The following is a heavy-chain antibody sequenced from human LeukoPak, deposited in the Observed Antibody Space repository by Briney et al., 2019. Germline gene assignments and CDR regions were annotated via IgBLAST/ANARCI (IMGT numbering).Heavy chain of an antibody. CDR3: AKYGNSGWVIDN. CDR2: IIPILGIA. CDR1: GGTFSSYA. Sequence: SVKVSCKASGGTFSSYAISWVRQAPGQGLEWMGRIIPILGIANYAQKFQGRVTITADKSTSTAYMELSSLRSEDTAVYFCAKYGNSGWVIDNWGQGTLVTVSS. V-gene: IGHV1-69*04. J-gene: IGHJ4*02. D-gene: IGHD6-19*01.